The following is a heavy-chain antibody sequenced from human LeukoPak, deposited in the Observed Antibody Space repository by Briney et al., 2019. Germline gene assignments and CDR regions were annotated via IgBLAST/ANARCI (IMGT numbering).Heavy chain of an antibody. V-gene: IGHV4-61*01. CDR3: ARGVVSGIDY. J-gene: IGHJ4*02. Sequence: SETLSLSCTVSGGSISSGSNYWGWIRQPPGKGLEWIGYIYDSGRTNYNSSLKSRVNISVDTSKNQFSLKLSSVTAADTAVYYCARGVVSGIDYWGQGTLVTVSS. D-gene: IGHD2-15*01. CDR2: IYDSGRT. CDR1: GGSISSGSNY.